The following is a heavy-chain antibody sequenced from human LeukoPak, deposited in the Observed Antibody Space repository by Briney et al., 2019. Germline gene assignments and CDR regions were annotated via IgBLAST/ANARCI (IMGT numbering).Heavy chain of an antibody. CDR3: AREGSSWYYAFDI. CDR1: GYSISSGHY. J-gene: IGHJ3*02. D-gene: IGHD6-13*01. V-gene: IGHV4-38-2*02. CDR2: IYHSGST. Sequence: SETLSPTCAVSGYSISSGHYWGWIRQPPGKGLEWIGSIYHSGSTYYNPSLKSRVTISVDTSKNQFSLKLSSVTAADTAVYYCAREGSSWYYAFDIWGQGTMVTVSS.